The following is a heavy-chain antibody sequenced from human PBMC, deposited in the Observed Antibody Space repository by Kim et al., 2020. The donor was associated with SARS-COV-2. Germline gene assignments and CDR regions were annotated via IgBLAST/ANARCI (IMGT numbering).Heavy chain of an antibody. CDR3: ARVVVADNYYYYGMDV. CDR1: GGSISSSSYY. D-gene: IGHD2-15*01. J-gene: IGHJ6*02. V-gene: IGHV4-39*01. Sequence: SETLSLTCTVSGGSISSSSYYWGWIRQPPGKGLEWIGSIYYSGSTYYNPSLKSRVTISVDTSKNQFSLKLSSVTAADTAVYYCARVVVADNYYYYGMDVWGQGTTVTVSS. CDR2: IYYSGST.